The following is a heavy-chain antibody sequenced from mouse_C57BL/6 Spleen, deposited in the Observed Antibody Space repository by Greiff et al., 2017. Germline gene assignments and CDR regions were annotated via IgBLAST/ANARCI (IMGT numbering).Heavy chain of an antibody. CDR1: GYSFTDYN. J-gene: IGHJ2*01. CDR3: ERNYGSSYYFDY. D-gene: IGHD1-1*01. Sequence: VQLQQSGPELVKPGASVKISCKASGYSFTDYNMNWVKQSNGQSLEWIGVINPNYGTTNYNQKFKGKATLTVDQSSSTAYMQLNSLTSEDSAVYYCERNYGSSYYFDYWGQGTTLTVSA. CDR2: INPNYGTT. V-gene: IGHV1-39*01.